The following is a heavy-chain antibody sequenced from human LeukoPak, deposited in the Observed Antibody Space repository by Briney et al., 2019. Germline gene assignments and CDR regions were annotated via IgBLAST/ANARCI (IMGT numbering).Heavy chain of an antibody. CDR1: GGSISSGGYY. J-gene: IGHJ4*02. CDR3: ARYTLLSGKVDY. CDR2: IYHSGST. D-gene: IGHD4-23*01. Sequence: PSETLSLTCTVSGGSISSGGYYWSWIRQPPGKGLEWIGYIYHSGSTYYNPSLKSRVTISVDRSKNQFSLKLSSVTAADTAVYYCARYTLLSGKVDYWGQGTLVTVSS. V-gene: IGHV4-30-2*01.